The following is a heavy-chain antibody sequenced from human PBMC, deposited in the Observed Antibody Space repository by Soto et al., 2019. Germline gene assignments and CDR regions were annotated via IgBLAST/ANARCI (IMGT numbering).Heavy chain of an antibody. CDR1: GDSISSSSYY. CDR3: ARQQSGSWYVDY. Sequence: SSETLSLTCTVSGDSISSSSYYWVWIRQPPGKGLEWIGSFYYSGSTYYNPSLKSRVTISVDTSKNQFSLKLSSVTAADTAVYYCARQQSGSWYVDYWGQGTLVTVSS. V-gene: IGHV4-39*01. D-gene: IGHD6-13*01. J-gene: IGHJ4*02. CDR2: FYYSGST.